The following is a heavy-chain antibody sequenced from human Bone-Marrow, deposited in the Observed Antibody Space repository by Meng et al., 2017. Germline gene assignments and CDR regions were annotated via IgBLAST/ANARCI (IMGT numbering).Heavy chain of an antibody. CDR1: GGSISSSSYY. Sequence: GSLRLSCTVSGGSISSSSYYWGWIRQPPGKGLEWIGSIYYSGSTYYNPSLKSRVTISVDTSKNPFSLKLSSATAADTAVYYCATTTSRRYFDSSPVFDYWGQGTLVTVSS. J-gene: IGHJ4*02. CDR2: IYYSGST. V-gene: IGHV4-39*07. D-gene: IGHD3-9*01. CDR3: ATTTSRRYFDSSPVFDY.